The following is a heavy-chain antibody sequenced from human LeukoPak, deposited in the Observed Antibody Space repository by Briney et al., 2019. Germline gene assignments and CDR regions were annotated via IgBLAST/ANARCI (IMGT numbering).Heavy chain of an antibody. CDR1: GGTFSSYA. V-gene: IGHV1-69*13. CDR2: IIPIFGTA. Sequence: ASVTVSCKASGGTFSSYAISWVRQAPGQGLEWMGGIIPIFGTANYAQKFQGRVTITADESTSTAYMELSSLRSEDTAVYYCARDPSLDSLLDYWGQGTLVTVSS. CDR3: ARDPSLDSLLDY. J-gene: IGHJ4*02. D-gene: IGHD3-22*01.